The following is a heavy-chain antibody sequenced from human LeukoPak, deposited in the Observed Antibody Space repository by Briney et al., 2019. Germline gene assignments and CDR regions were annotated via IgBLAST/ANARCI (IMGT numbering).Heavy chain of an antibody. J-gene: IGHJ6*02. CDR1: GFTVSSNY. Sequence: PGGSLRLSCAASGFTVSSNYMSWVRQAPGKGLEWVSVIYSGGSTYYADSVKGGFTISRDNSKNTLYLQMNSLRAEDTAVYYCARVMQDPHYYDSSGYYVEDYYYYGMDVWGQGTTVTVSS. CDR3: ARVMQDPHYYDSSGYYVEDYYYYGMDV. V-gene: IGHV3-66*01. CDR2: IYSGGST. D-gene: IGHD3-22*01.